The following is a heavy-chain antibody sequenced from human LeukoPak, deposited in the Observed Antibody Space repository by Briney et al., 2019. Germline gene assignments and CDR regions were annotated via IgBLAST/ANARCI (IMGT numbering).Heavy chain of an antibody. CDR3: ARTTTVTTLFDY. CDR1: GGSISSGDYY. CDR2: IYYSGST. Sequence: PSQTLSLTCTVSGGSISSGDYYWSWIRQPPGKGLEWIGYIYYSGSTYYNPSLKSRVTISVDTSKNQFPLKLSSVTAADTAVYYCARTTTVTTLFDYWGQGTLVTVSS. V-gene: IGHV4-30-4*01. D-gene: IGHD4-17*01. J-gene: IGHJ4*02.